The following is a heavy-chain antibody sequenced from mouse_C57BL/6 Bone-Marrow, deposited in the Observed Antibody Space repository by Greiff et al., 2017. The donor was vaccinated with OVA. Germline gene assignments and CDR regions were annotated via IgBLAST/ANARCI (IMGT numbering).Heavy chain of an antibody. CDR1: GFTFSDYY. CDR2: INYDGSST. V-gene: IGHV5-16*01. J-gene: IGHJ3*01. Sequence: EVMLVESEGGLVQPGSSMKLSCTASGFTFSDYYMAWVRQVPEKGLEWVANINYDGSSTYYLDSLKSRFIISRDNAKNMLYLQMSSLKSEDTATYYCARYYYGSFAYWGQGTLVTVSA. CDR3: ARYYYGSFAY. D-gene: IGHD1-2*01.